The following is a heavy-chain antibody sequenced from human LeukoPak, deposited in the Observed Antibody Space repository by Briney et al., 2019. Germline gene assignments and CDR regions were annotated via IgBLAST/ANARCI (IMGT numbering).Heavy chain of an antibody. CDR1: EFTFSSHA. CDR2: ISSSSSYI. Sequence: GGSLRLSCAASEFTFSSHAMIWVRQAPGKGLEWVSSISSSSSYIYYADSVKGRFTISRDNAKNSLYLQMNSLRAEDTAVYYCARDLAGTVGGYWGQGTLVTVSS. V-gene: IGHV3-21*01. J-gene: IGHJ4*02. CDR3: ARDLAGTVGGY. D-gene: IGHD6-19*01.